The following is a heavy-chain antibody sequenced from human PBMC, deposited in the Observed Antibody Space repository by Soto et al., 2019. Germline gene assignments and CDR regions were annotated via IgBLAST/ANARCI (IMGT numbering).Heavy chain of an antibody. CDR3: ARGLLYIYGMDV. V-gene: IGHV3-74*01. Sequence: EVQLVESGGGLVQPGGSLRLSCAASGFTFSSYWMHWVRQAPGKGLGWVSRINNAGSTTNYADSVKGRFTISRDNAKNRLYMQMNSLRAEDTAVYYCARGLLYIYGMDVWGQRATGTDSS. CDR1: GFTFSSYW. J-gene: IGHJ6*02. CDR2: INNAGSTT. D-gene: IGHD2-8*01.